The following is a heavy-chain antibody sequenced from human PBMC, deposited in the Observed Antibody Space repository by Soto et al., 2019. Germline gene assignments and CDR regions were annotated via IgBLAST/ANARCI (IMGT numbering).Heavy chain of an antibody. Sequence: SVKVSCKASGGTFSSYTISWVRQAPGQGLERMGRIIPILGIANYAQKFQGRVTITADKSTSTAYMELSSLRSEDTAVYYCAGNSGYDPTHFDYWGQGTLVTVSS. CDR3: AGNSGYDPTHFDY. CDR2: IIPILGIA. D-gene: IGHD5-12*01. CDR1: GGTFSSYT. V-gene: IGHV1-69*02. J-gene: IGHJ4*02.